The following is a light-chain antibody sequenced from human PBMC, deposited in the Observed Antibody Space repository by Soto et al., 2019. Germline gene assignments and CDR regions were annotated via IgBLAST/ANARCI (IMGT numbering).Light chain of an antibody. V-gene: IGLV2-23*01. CDR3: CSYAGSSTSYV. J-gene: IGLJ1*01. Sequence: QSVLTQPASVSGSPGQSSTISFTGTSSDVGSYNLVSWYQQHPGKAPKLMIYEGSKRPSGVSNRFSGSKSGNTASLTISGLQAEDEADYYCCSYAGSSTSYVFGTGTKVTVL. CDR2: EGS. CDR1: SSDVGSYNL.